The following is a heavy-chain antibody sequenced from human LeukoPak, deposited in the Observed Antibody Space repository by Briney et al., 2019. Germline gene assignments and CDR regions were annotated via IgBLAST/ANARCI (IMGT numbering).Heavy chain of an antibody. J-gene: IGHJ4*02. V-gene: IGHV1-58*02. CDR1: GFTFTSSA. Sequence: GTSVKVSCKASGFTFTSSAMQWVRQARGQRLEWIGWIIVGSGNTNYAQKFQERVTITRDMSTGTAYMELSSLRSEDTAVYYCAADRHDSSGYYHFDYWGQGTLVTVSS. CDR2: IIVGSGNT. D-gene: IGHD3-22*01. CDR3: AADRHDSSGYYHFDY.